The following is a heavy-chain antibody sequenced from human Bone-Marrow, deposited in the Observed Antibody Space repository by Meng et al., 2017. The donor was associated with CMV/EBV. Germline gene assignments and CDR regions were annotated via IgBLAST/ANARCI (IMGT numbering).Heavy chain of an antibody. CDR1: GYTFTGYY. Sequence: ASVKVSCKASGYTFTGYYMHWVRQAPGQGLEWMGWINPNSGNTGYAQKFQGRVTITRNTSISTAYMELSSLRSEDTAVYYCARGPKYYDFWSGYPIYYYYGKDVWGQGTTVTVSS. CDR2: INPNSGNT. V-gene: IGHV1-8*03. D-gene: IGHD3-3*01. CDR3: ARGPKYYDFWSGYPIYYYYGKDV. J-gene: IGHJ6*02.